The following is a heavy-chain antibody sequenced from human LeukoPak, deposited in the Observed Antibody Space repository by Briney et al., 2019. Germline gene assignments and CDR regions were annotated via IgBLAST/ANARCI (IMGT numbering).Heavy chain of an antibody. V-gene: IGHV3-30-3*01. CDR2: ISYDGSNK. J-gene: IGHJ3*02. CDR3: AREHRAFDI. Sequence: GGSLRLSCAAYGFTFSSYAMHWVRQAPGKGLEWVAVISYDGSNKYYADSVKGRFTISRDNAKNSLYLQMNSLRAEDTAVYYCAREHRAFDIWGQGTMVTVSS. CDR1: GFTFSSYA.